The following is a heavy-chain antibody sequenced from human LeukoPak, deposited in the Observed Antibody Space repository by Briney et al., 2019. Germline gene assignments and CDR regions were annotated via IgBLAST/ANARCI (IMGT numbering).Heavy chain of an antibody. Sequence: GSLRLSCAASGFTFSTYGMSWIRQPPGKGLEWIGYIYYTGSTDYNPSLKSRVTISVDTSKTQFSLKLSSVTAADTAVYYCARGRVSSSTWYSTYYYYFYMDVWGKGTTVTVSS. J-gene: IGHJ6*03. CDR2: IYYTGST. V-gene: IGHV4-59*01. CDR1: GFTFSTYG. D-gene: IGHD6-13*01. CDR3: ARGRVSSSTWYSTYYYYFYMDV.